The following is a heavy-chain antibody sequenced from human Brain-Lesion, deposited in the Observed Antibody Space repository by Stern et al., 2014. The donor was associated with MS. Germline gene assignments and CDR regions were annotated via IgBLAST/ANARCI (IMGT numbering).Heavy chain of an antibody. J-gene: IGHJ5*02. CDR2: IYYSGDT. CDR3: AGEEDIRYCSGGSCTGNWFDP. D-gene: IGHD2-15*01. Sequence: QLQLQESGPGLVKPSETLSLTCTVAGGSVSSTSYAWAWIRQPPGKGLEWIGTIYYSGDTYYSPSLKSRPTISQDPSKNQFPLQLRFVTAADTAVYYCAGEEDIRYCSGGSCTGNWFDPWGQGTLVTVSS. CDR1: GGSVSSTSYA. V-gene: IGHV4-39*01.